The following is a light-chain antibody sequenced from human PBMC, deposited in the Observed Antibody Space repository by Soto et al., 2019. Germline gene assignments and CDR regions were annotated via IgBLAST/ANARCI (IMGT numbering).Light chain of an antibody. V-gene: IGKV1-6*01. CDR1: QDIRND. Sequence: AIQMTQSPSSLSSSVGDRVTITCRASQDIRNDLGWYQQKPGKAPNLLIYAASTLQIGVPSRFSGSGSGTDFTLTISSLQPEDFATYYFLQGYNCPHTFGPGTKVDIK. CDR2: AAS. J-gene: IGKJ3*01. CDR3: LQGYNCPHT.